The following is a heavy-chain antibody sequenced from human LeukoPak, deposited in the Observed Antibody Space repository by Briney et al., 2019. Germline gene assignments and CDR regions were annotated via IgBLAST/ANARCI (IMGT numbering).Heavy chain of an antibody. CDR3: ARNLGPFDV. D-gene: IGHD3-16*01. CDR2: IADAGT. J-gene: IGHJ3*01. Sequence: PGGSLRLSCAASGFTFNDFAMTWVRQAPGKGLEWVSTIADAGTYYADSVKGRFIISRDSSKNMLYLQLNSLRADDTAMYYCARNLGPFDVRGHGTMVTVSS. V-gene: IGHV3-23*01. CDR1: GFTFNDFA.